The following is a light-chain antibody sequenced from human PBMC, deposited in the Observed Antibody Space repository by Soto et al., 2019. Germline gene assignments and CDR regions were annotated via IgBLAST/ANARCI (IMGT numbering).Light chain of an antibody. CDR1: SSDIGGYNY. J-gene: IGLJ1*01. Sequence: QSVLAQPASVSGSPGQSITISCTGGSSDIGGYNYVSWYQQHPGRAPRLLILEVTNRPSGVPDRFSGSKSGNTASLGIRGLQAEDEADYFCSSYSSKTPPYVFGTGTKVTVL. CDR2: EVT. V-gene: IGLV2-14*01. CDR3: SSYSSKTPPYV.